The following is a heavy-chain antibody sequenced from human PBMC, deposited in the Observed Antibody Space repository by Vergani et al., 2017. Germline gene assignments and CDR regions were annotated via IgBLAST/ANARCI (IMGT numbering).Heavy chain of an antibody. CDR3: AGPQGTSAYYYGGFDY. J-gene: IGHJ4*02. Sequence: DVHLAESGGGFFQPGGSLRLSCSASGFSFNSYWMHWVRQVPGKGLLWVSRIKSDGSITAYADSVKGRFTISRDNAQNTLSLQMNSLTAEDTAIYYCAGPQGTSAYYYGGFDYWGQGILVTVSS. CDR1: GFSFNSYW. V-gene: IGHV3-74*03. D-gene: IGHD3-22*01. CDR2: IKSDGSIT.